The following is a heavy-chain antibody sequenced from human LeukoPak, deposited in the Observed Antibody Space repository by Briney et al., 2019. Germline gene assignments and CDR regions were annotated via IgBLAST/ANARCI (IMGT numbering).Heavy chain of an antibody. V-gene: IGHV1-8*01. Sequence: ASVKVSCKASGYTFTSYDFNWVRQTTGQRPEWMGWMSPNSGDTGYAQKFQDRVTMTRNTSISTAYMELSSLRSDDTAVYYCARGPPNWGYDYWGPGTLVTVSS. D-gene: IGHD7-27*01. CDR2: MSPNSGDT. J-gene: IGHJ4*02. CDR1: GYTFTSYD. CDR3: ARGPPNWGYDY.